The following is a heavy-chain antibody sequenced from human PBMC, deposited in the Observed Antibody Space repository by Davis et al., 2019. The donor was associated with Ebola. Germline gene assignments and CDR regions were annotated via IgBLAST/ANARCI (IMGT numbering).Heavy chain of an antibody. V-gene: IGHV3-7*03. Sequence: GESLKISCAASGFTFSSYWMSWVRQAPGKGLEWVANIKQDGSEKYYVDSVKGRFTISRDNAKNSLYLQMNSLRAEDTAVYYCARDVLDGPGIVLMVYATTFDYWGQGTLVTVSS. CDR2: IKQDGSEK. J-gene: IGHJ4*02. CDR1: GFTFSSYW. D-gene: IGHD2-8*01. CDR3: ARDVLDGPGIVLMVYATTFDY.